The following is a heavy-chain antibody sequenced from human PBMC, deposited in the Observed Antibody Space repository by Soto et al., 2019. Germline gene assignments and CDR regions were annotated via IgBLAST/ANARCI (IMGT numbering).Heavy chain of an antibody. CDR1: GGSVSSDESH. J-gene: IGHJ5*02. Sequence: SETLSLTCRVSGGSVSSDESHWTWIRQSPGRGLEWIGYIAYSGDTYYNPSLRSRVTISADTSENKFSLTLKSVTAADTAVYFCARDFERSAIGPWGQGTSVTISS. CDR2: IAYSGDT. D-gene: IGHD3-9*01. V-gene: IGHV4-30-4*01. CDR3: ARDFERSAIGP.